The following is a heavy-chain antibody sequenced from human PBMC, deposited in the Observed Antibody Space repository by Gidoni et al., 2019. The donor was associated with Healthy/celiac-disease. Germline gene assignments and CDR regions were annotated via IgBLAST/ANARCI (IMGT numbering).Heavy chain of an antibody. Sequence: EVQLVESGGGLVQPGRSLRLSCAASGFTFDDYAMHWVRQAPGKGLEWVSGISWNSGSIGYADSVKGRFTISRDNAKNSLYLQMNSLRAEDTALYYCAKDNSGVGGYFDYWGQGTLVTVSS. CDR1: GFTFDDYA. D-gene: IGHD3-3*01. CDR3: AKDNSGVGGYFDY. J-gene: IGHJ4*02. CDR2: ISWNSGSI. V-gene: IGHV3-9*01.